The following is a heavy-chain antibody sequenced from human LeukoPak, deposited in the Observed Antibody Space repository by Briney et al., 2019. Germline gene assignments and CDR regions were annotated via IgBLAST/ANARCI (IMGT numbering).Heavy chain of an antibody. CDR2: IKQDGSEK. V-gene: IGHV3-7*01. CDR3: ARDGGVYYYYYYMDV. CDR1: GFTFSSYW. Sequence: PGGSLRLSCAAPGFTFSSYWMSWVRQAPGKGLEWVANIKQDGSEKYYVDSVKGRFTISRDNAKNSLYLQMNSLRAEDTAVYYCARDGGVYYYYYYMDVWGKGTTVTVSS. J-gene: IGHJ6*03.